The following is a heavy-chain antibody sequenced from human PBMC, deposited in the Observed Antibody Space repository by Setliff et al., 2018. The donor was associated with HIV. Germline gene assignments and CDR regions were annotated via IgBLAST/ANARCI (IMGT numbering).Heavy chain of an antibody. CDR2: SSDSGYT. Sequence: PSETLSLTCSVSGPSLSTGHHWGWIRQTPEKGLEWIGSSSDSGYTHYNPSLKSRVTISVDTSKNQFSLKLSSVTAADTAVYYCARGQDGHSVLFDYWGQGMLVTVSS. CDR1: GPSLSTGHH. V-gene: IGHV4-38-2*02. D-gene: IGHD1-26*01. J-gene: IGHJ4*02. CDR3: ARGQDGHSVLFDY.